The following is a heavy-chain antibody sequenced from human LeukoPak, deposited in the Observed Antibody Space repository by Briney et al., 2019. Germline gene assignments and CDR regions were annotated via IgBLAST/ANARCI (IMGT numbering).Heavy chain of an antibody. CDR1: GGSISSYY. Sequence: SETLSLTCTVSGGSISSYYWSWIRQPAGKGLEWIGRIYTSGSTNYNPSLKSRLTMSVDTSKNQFSLKLSSVTAADTAVYYCARGAHFWSGYYTCDYWGQGTLVTVSS. V-gene: IGHV4-4*07. CDR3: ARGAHFWSGYYTCDY. CDR2: IYTSGST. J-gene: IGHJ4*02. D-gene: IGHD3-3*01.